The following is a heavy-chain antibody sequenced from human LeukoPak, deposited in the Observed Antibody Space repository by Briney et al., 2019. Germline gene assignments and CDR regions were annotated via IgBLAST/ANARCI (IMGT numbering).Heavy chain of an antibody. CDR3: ARDQSRWVVFNLQDDAFDI. CDR2: INPNSGGT. V-gene: IGHV1-2*02. D-gene: IGHD2-8*02. Sequence: ASVKVSCKASGYTFTSYYMHWVRQAPGQGLEWMGWINPNSGGTNYAQKFQGRVTMTRDTSISTAYMELSRLRSDDTAVYYCARDQSRWVVFNLQDDAFDIWGQGTMVTVSS. J-gene: IGHJ3*02. CDR1: GYTFTSYY.